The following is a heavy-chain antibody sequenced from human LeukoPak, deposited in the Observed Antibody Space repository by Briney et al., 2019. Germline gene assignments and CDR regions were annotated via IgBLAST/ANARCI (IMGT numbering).Heavy chain of an antibody. J-gene: IGHJ5*02. CDR2: INHSGST. CDR1: GGSFSGYY. D-gene: IGHD3-10*01. Sequence: PSETLSLTCAVYGGSFSGYYWSWIRQPPGKGLEWIGEINHSGSTNYNQSLKSRVTISVDTSKNQFSLKLSSVTAADTAVYYCARRARALSSGGSGRAEWFDPWGQGTLVTVSS. CDR3: ARRARALSSGGSGRAEWFDP. V-gene: IGHV4-34*01.